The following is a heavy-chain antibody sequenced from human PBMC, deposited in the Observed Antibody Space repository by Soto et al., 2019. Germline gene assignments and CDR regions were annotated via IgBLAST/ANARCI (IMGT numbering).Heavy chain of an antibody. CDR3: AKGFLRFWEWPKNYYYYSMAV. D-gene: IGHD3-3*01. CDR2: MNPNSGNT. Sequence: ASVKVSCKASGYTFTSYDIYWVRQATGQGLEWMGWMNPNSGNTGYAQKFQGRVAMTRNTSISTAYMELSSLRSEDTAVDYGAKGFLRFWEWPKNYYYYSMAVRGKGTPVTVSS. CDR1: GYTFTSYD. V-gene: IGHV1-8*01. J-gene: IGHJ6*03.